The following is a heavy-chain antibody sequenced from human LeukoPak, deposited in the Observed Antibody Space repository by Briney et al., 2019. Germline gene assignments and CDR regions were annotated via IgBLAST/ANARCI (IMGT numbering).Heavy chain of an antibody. J-gene: IGHJ5*02. D-gene: IGHD6-13*01. CDR3: ARQGIAAEVPWFDP. CDR1: GGSISSSSYY. CDR2: IYYSGST. Sequence: SETLSLTCTVSGGSISSSSYYWGWIRQPPGKGLEWIGSIYYSGSTYYNPSLKSRVTISVDTSKNQFSLKLSSVTAADTAVYYCARQGIAAEVPWFDPWGQGTLVTVSS. V-gene: IGHV4-39*01.